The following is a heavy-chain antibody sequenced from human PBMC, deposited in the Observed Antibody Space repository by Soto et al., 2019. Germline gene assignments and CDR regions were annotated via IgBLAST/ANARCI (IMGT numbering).Heavy chain of an antibody. CDR3: ARDESIAVAFDI. CDR1: GGTFSSYA. CDR2: IIPIFGTA. J-gene: IGHJ3*02. Sequence: SGKVSCKASGGTFSSYAISWVRQAPGQGLEWMGGIIPIFGTANYAQKFQGRVTITADESTSTAYMELSSLRSEDTAVYYCARDESIAVAFDIWGQGTMVTV. D-gene: IGHD6-6*01. V-gene: IGHV1-69*13.